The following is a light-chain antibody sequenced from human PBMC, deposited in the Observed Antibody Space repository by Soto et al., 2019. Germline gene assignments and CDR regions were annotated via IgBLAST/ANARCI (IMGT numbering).Light chain of an antibody. CDR2: DTS. Sequence: EIVMTQSPATLSVSPGERANLSCRASQSVSSNLAWYHQRPGQAPGLLIYDTSTRATGIPARFSGSGSGTEFTLTVSILQSEDFAVYYCQQYNNWPWTFGQGTKVDIK. CDR1: QSVSSN. V-gene: IGKV3-15*01. CDR3: QQYNNWPWT. J-gene: IGKJ1*01.